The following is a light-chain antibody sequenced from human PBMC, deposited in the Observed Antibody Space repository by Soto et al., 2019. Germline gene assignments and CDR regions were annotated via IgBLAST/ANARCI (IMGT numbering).Light chain of an antibody. V-gene: IGKV3-11*01. CDR1: QSVSSY. Sequence: EIVLTQSPATLSLSPGERATLSCRASQSVSSYLAWYQQKPGQAPRLLIYDASNRATGIPARFSGSGSGTDFTLTISSREPEDFAVYYCQQRFPWTFGQGTKVEIK. J-gene: IGKJ1*01. CDR2: DAS. CDR3: QQRFPWT.